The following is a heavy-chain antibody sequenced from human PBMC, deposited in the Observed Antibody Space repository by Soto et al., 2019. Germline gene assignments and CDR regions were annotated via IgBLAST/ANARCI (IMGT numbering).Heavy chain of an antibody. Sequence: SETLSLTCAVSGYSISSGYYWGWIRQPPGRGLEWIGSIYHSGSTYYNPSLKGRVTISVDTSKNQFSLKLSSVTAADTAVYYCAAGDFGVVKYYYYGMDVWGQGTTVTVSS. D-gene: IGHD3-3*01. V-gene: IGHV4-38-2*01. CDR3: AAGDFGVVKYYYYGMDV. CDR1: GYSISSGYY. CDR2: IYHSGST. J-gene: IGHJ6*02.